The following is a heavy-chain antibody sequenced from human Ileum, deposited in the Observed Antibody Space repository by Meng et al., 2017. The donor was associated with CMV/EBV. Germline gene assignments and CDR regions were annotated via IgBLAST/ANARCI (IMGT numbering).Heavy chain of an antibody. Sequence: GESLKISCVASRFMLGSYSMTWVRQAPGKGLEWVSSITSGSSVIYYEDSVKGRFTISRDNAKNSLYLQMNSLRAEDTAVYYCARGIIDSSGHLIAFDIWGQGTMVTVSS. CDR2: ITSGSSVI. CDR3: ARGIIDSSGHLIAFDI. J-gene: IGHJ3*02. D-gene: IGHD3-22*01. CDR1: RFMLGSYS. V-gene: IGHV3-21*01.